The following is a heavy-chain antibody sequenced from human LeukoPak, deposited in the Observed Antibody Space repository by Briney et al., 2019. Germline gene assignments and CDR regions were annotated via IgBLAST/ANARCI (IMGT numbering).Heavy chain of an antibody. CDR1: GGSISSSYY. V-gene: IGHV4-39*01. CDR3: ARNTGAAFDM. CDR2: IYYSGST. D-gene: IGHD2-8*02. J-gene: IGHJ3*02. Sequence: KPSETLSLTCTVSGGSISSSYYWGWIRQPPGKGLEWIGSIYYSGSTYYNPSLNSRVTMSLDTSKNQFSLKLSSVTAADTAIYHCARNTGAAFDMWGQGTMVIASS.